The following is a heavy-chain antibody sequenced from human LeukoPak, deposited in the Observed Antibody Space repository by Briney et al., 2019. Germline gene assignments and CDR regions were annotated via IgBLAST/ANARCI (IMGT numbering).Heavy chain of an antibody. J-gene: IGHJ4*02. CDR1: GGSFNSGDHY. Sequence: KTSQTLSLTCTVSGGSFNSGDHYWNWIRQPPGKGLEWIGYTYYSGITYYNPSLKSRVTISVDTSKNQFSLNLSSVTAADTAVYYCARATSGTSKFGYWGQGTLVTVSS. CDR3: ARATSGTSKFGY. CDR2: TYYSGIT. V-gene: IGHV4-30-4*08. D-gene: IGHD1-1*01.